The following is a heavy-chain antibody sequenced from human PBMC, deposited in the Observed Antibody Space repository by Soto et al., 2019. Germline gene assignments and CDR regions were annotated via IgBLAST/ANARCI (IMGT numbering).Heavy chain of an antibody. CDR2: FIPVFTTA. CDR1: GGSFSTYG. CDR3: ARDGVDVSRTTVRHGALDI. J-gene: IGHJ3*02. Sequence: QVQLVQSGAEVKKPGSSVKVSCKASGGSFSTYGISWVRQAPGQGLEWMGGFIPVFTTAKYAQKFQGRASITADESTYTAYMELSSLRSEDTAVYFCARDGVDVSRTTVRHGALDIWGQGTVVTVSS. V-gene: IGHV1-69*01. D-gene: IGHD4-17*01.